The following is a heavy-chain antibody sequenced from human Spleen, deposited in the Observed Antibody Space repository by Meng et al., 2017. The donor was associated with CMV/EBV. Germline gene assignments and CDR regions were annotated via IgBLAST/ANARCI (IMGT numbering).Heavy chain of an antibody. J-gene: IGHJ4*02. CDR1: GLTFSSYA. CDR2: ISYDGSNK. D-gene: IGHD5/OR15-5a*01. CDR3: ARDYSVTGWPPDY. Sequence: CAASGLTFSSYAMHWVRQAPGKGLEWVAVISYDGSNKYYADSVKGRFTISRDNSKNTLYLQMNSLRAEDTAVYYCARDYSVTGWPPDYWGQGALVTVSS. V-gene: IGHV3-30-3*01.